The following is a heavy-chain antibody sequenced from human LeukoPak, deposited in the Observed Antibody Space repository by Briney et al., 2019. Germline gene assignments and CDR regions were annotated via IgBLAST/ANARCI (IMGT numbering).Heavy chain of an antibody. J-gene: IGHJ4*02. Sequence: SETLSLTCAVYGGSFSGYYWSWIRQPPGKGLEWIGEINHSGNTNYNPSLKSRVTISVDTSKSQFSLKLSSVTAADTAVYYCARLTRRSGNYFDYWGQGTLVTVSS. CDR1: GGSFSGYY. V-gene: IGHV4-34*01. CDR2: INHSGNT. CDR3: ARLTRRSGNYFDY. D-gene: IGHD1-1*01.